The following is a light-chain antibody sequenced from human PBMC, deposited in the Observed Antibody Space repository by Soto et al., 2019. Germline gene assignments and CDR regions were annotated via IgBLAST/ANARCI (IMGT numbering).Light chain of an antibody. CDR2: DVS. Sequence: DIQMTQSPSTLSATAGDRVTITCRASQSISSWLAWYQHKPGKAPKLLIYDVSALKRGVPPRFSGSGSGTEFTLTISSLQPDDFATYYCQQYDSFSVTFGQGTTVDIK. CDR1: QSISSW. J-gene: IGKJ1*01. CDR3: QQYDSFSVT. V-gene: IGKV1-5*01.